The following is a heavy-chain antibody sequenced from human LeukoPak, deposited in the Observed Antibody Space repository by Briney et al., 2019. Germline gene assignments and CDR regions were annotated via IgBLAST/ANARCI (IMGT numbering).Heavy chain of an antibody. J-gene: IGHJ4*02. V-gene: IGHV3-30*18. CDR1: GFTFSSYG. Sequence: GGSLRLSCAASGFTFSSYGMHWVCQAPGKGLEWVAVISYDGSNKYYADSVKGRFTISRDNSKNTLYLQMNSLRAEDTAVYYCAKDFRYQWLAHYFDYWGQGTLVTVSS. CDR2: ISYDGSNK. CDR3: AKDFRYQWLAHYFDY. D-gene: IGHD6-19*01.